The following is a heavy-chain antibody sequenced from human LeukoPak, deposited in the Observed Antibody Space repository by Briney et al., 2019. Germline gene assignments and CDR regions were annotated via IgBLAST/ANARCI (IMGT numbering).Heavy chain of an antibody. CDR1: GGSYSGYH. J-gene: IGHJ3*02. CDR3: ARDWTMTTALPI. Sequence: PSETLSLTCAIYGGSYSGYHCNWIRQPPGKGLEWIGEINQSGNTKYNPSLKNRVTILVDRSKNQFSLKLSSVTAADTAVYYCARDWTMTTALPIWGQGTMVTVSS. D-gene: IGHD4-11*01. V-gene: IGHV4-34*01. CDR2: INQSGNT.